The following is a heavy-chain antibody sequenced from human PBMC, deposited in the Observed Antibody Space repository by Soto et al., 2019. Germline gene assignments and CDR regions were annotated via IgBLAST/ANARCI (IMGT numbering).Heavy chain of an antibody. Sequence: HPGGSLRLSCAASGFTFSSYAMSWVRQAPGKGLEWVSAISGSGGSTYYADSVKGRFTISRDNSKNTLYLQMNSLRAEDTAVYYCAKDQDGSGGFDPWGQGTLVTVSS. CDR1: GFTFSSYA. D-gene: IGHD3-10*01. J-gene: IGHJ5*02. CDR3: AKDQDGSGGFDP. V-gene: IGHV3-23*01. CDR2: ISGSGGST.